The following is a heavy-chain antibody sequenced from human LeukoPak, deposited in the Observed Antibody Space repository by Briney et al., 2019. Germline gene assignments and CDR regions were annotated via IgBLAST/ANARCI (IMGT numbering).Heavy chain of an antibody. CDR1: GYTFTGYY. CDR2: INPNSGGT. CDR3: ARVSKTHSSGYYYLHY. V-gene: IGHV1-2*02. J-gene: IGHJ4*02. D-gene: IGHD3-22*01. Sequence: GASVKVSCKASGYTFTGYYMHWVRQARGQGLEWMGWINPNSGGTNYAQKFQGRVTMTRDTSISTAYVELSRLRSDDTAVYYCARVSKTHSSGYYYLHYWGQGTLVTVSS.